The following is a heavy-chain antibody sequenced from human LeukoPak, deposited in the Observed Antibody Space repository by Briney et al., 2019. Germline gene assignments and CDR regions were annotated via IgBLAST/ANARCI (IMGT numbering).Heavy chain of an antibody. CDR1: GFTFTNFW. CDR2: ISGSGGST. J-gene: IGHJ4*02. V-gene: IGHV3-23*01. CDR3: AKAYDYVWADY. D-gene: IGHD3-16*01. Sequence: GGSLRLSCAASGFTFTNFWMSWVRQAPGKGLEWVSAISGSGGSTYYADSVKGRFTISRDNSKNTLYLQMNSLRAEDTAVYYCAKAYDYVWADYWGQGTLVTVPS.